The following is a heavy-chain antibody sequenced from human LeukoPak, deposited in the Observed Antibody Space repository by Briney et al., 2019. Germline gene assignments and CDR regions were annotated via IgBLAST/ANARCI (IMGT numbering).Heavy chain of an antibody. V-gene: IGHV3-72*01. CDR3: TRPSYYDSRGYSTNGFDI. D-gene: IGHD3-22*01. Sequence: GGSLRLSCAASGFTFSSHSMNWVRQAPGKGLEWVGRNRDKSKSYTTDYAASVRGRFTISRDDSKNSLYLQMYSLKTEDTAVYFCTRPSYYDSRGYSTNGFDIWGQGTMVTVSS. CDR1: GFTFSSHS. CDR2: NRDKSKSYTT. J-gene: IGHJ3*02.